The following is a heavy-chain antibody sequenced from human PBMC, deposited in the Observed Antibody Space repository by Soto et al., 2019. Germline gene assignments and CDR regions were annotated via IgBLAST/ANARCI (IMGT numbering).Heavy chain of an antibody. CDR1: GYTFTSYG. V-gene: IGHV1-18*01. J-gene: IGHJ6*02. Sequence: GASVKVSCKASGYTFTSYGISWVRQAPGQGLEWMGWISAYNGNTNYAQKLQGRVTMTTDTSTSTAYMELRSLRSDDTAVYYCESDPYSYGSGRYFFGSCIDYGMDIWGQGSTVSISS. CDR3: ESDPYSYGSGRYFFGSCIDYGMDI. D-gene: IGHD3-10*01. CDR2: ISAYNGNT.